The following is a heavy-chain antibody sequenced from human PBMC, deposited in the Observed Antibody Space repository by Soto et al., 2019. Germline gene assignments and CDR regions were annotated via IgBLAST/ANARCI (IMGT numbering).Heavy chain of an antibody. D-gene: IGHD7-27*01. CDR1: GGSISSSNW. Sequence: SETLSLTCAVSGGSISSSNWWSWVRQPPGKGLEWIGEIYHSGSTNYNPSLKSRVTISVDKSKNQYSLKLTSVTAADTAVYYCARGPSNRWGYFDYWGQGTPVTVSS. J-gene: IGHJ4*02. V-gene: IGHV4-4*02. CDR2: IYHSGST. CDR3: ARGPSNRWGYFDY.